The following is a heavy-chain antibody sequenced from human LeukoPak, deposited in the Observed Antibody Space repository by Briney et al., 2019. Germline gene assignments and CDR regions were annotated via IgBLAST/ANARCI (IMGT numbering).Heavy chain of an antibody. D-gene: IGHD2-21*02. J-gene: IGHJ4*02. CDR1: GFTLSSYG. CDR3: AKEGDFYFDY. CDR2: ISYDGSNK. V-gene: IGHV3-30*18. Sequence: PGGSLRLSCAASGFTLSSYGMHWVRQAPGKGLEWVAVISYDGSNKYYADSVKGRFTMSRDNSKNTLYLQMNSLRAEDTAVYYCAKEGDFYFDYWGQGTLVTVSS.